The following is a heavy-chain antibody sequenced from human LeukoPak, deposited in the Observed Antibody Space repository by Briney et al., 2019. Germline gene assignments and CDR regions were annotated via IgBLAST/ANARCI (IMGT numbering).Heavy chain of an antibody. V-gene: IGHV4-59*08. CDR1: GDFITAYY. Sequence: SETLSLTCTVSGDFITAYYWSWIRQPPGKGLEWIGYVYYSGSTEYNPSLRSRVTISLEMSKHQFSLKLSSVTAADTAVYYCARGGKIAALDYWGQGTLVTVSS. D-gene: IGHD6-6*01. CDR2: VYYSGST. CDR3: ARGGKIAALDY. J-gene: IGHJ4*02.